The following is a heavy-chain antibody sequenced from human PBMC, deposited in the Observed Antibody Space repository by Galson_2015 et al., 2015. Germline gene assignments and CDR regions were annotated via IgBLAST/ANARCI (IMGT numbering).Heavy chain of an antibody. V-gene: IGHV1-18*01. CDR1: GYTFTSYG. CDR3: ARDGGIVGAYDMIDY. CDR2: ISAYNGNT. J-gene: IGHJ4*02. D-gene: IGHD1-26*01. Sequence: SVKVSCKASGYTFTSYGISWVRQAPGQGLEWMGWISAYNGNTNYAQKLQGRVTMTTDTSTSTAYMELRSLRSDDTAVYYCARDGGIVGAYDMIDYWGQGTLVTVSS.